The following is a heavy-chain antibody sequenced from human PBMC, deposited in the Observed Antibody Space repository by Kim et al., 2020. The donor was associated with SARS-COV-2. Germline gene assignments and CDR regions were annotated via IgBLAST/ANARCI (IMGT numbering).Heavy chain of an antibody. CDR3: VREPNY. J-gene: IGHJ4*02. Sequence: SNGSTLKHAASGSGRFTISRDNAKKSLSLQINSLTPEDTAVYYCVREPNYWGQGTLVTVSS. CDR2: SNGSTL. V-gene: IGHV3-11*01.